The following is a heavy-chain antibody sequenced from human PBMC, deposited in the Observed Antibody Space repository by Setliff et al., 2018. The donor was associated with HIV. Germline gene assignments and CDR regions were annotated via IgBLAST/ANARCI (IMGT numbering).Heavy chain of an antibody. CDR1: GITLSNYA. CDR2: ISGSGDDT. V-gene: IGHV3-23*01. CDR3: AAILQG. J-gene: IGHJ4*02. Sequence: GGSLRLSCAASGITLSNYAMSWVRQAPGKGLEWVSAISGSGDDTNYADSVKGRFTISRDNSKNTLYLQMNNLRAEDTAVYYCAAILQGWGQGTLVTVSS.